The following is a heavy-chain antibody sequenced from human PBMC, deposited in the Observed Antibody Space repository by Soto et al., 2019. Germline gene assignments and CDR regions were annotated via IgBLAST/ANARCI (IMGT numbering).Heavy chain of an antibody. J-gene: IGHJ5*02. CDR1: GYTFTSYA. D-gene: IGHD2-2*01. V-gene: IGHV1-3*01. CDR2: INAGNGNT. CDR3: ARSKWGCSSTSCFYEANWFDP. Sequence: ASVKVSCKASGYTFTSYAMHWVRQAPGQRLEWMGWINAGNGNTKYSQKFQGRVTITRDTSASTAYMELSGLRSEDTAVYYCARSKWGCSSTSCFYEANWFDPWGQGTLVTVSS.